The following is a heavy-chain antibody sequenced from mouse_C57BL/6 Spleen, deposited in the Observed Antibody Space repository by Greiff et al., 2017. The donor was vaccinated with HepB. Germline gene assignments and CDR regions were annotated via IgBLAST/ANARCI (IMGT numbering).Heavy chain of an antibody. CDR3: AREIYYGNSYYFDY. J-gene: IGHJ2*01. CDR2: ISDGGSYT. D-gene: IGHD2-1*01. Sequence: DVQLVESGGGLVKPGGSLKLSCAASGFTFSSYAMSWVRQTPEKRLEWVATISDGGSYTYYPDNVKGRFTISRDNAKNNLYLQMSHLKSEDTAMYYCAREIYYGNSYYFDYWGQGTTLTVSS. CDR1: GFTFSSYA. V-gene: IGHV5-4*01.